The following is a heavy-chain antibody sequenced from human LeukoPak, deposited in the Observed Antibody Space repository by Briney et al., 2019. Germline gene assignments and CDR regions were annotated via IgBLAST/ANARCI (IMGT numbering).Heavy chain of an antibody. CDR1: GFTFSDYY. J-gene: IGHJ3*02. D-gene: IGHD6-6*01. CDR3: ARDREQLAPVREAFDI. V-gene: IGHV3-11*04. Sequence: PGGSLRLSCAASGFTFSDYYMSWIRQAPGKGLEWVSYISSSGSTIYYADSVKGRFTISRDNAKNSLYLQMNSLRAEDTAVYYCARDREQLAPVREAFDIWGQGTMVTVSS. CDR2: ISSSGSTI.